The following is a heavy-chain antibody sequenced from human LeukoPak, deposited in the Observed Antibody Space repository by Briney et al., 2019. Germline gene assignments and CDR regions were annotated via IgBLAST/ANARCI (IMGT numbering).Heavy chain of an antibody. CDR2: ISWNSGSI. D-gene: IGHD3-10*01. V-gene: IGHV3-9*01. CDR1: GFTFDEYA. CDR3: AKDISPTMVREGGDAFDI. Sequence: GGSLRLSCAASGFTFDEYAMHWVRQAPGKSLEWVSGISWNSGSIDYADSVKGRFTISRDNAKNSLYLQMNSLRAEDTALYYCAKDISPTMVREGGDAFDIWGQGTMVTVSS. J-gene: IGHJ3*02.